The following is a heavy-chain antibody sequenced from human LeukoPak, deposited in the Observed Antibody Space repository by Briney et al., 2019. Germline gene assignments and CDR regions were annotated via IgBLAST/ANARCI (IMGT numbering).Heavy chain of an antibody. D-gene: IGHD3-10*01. Sequence: GRSLRLSCAASGFAFNSYSMHWVRQAPGKGLEWVSSMTSVTYIYYAASVKGRFTISRDNAKNSLYLQMNNLRVEDTAVYYCASADYYGSGSHYTFRGLDYWGQGTLVTVSS. J-gene: IGHJ4*02. CDR1: GFAFNSYS. CDR3: ASADYYGSGSHYTFRGLDY. V-gene: IGHV3-21*01. CDR2: MTSVTYI.